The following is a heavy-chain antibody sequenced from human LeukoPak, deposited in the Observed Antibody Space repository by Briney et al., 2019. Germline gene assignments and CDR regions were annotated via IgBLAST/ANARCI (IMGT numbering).Heavy chain of an antibody. V-gene: IGHV4-59*08. Sequence: KLSETLSLTCSVSGGSISTYYWSWIRQPPGKGLEWIGYTYYTGNNNYNPSLKSRVTISIDTSKNQFSLRLSSVTAADTAVYYCARHPSRWGPVGYFDLWGRGTLVPVSS. J-gene: IGHJ2*01. CDR2: TYYTGNN. CDR1: GGSISTYY. CDR3: ARHPSRWGPVGYFDL. D-gene: IGHD7-27*01.